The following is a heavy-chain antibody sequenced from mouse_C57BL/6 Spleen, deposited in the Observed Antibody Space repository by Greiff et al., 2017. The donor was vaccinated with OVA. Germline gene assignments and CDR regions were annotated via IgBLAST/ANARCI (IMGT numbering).Heavy chain of an antibody. V-gene: IGHV5-9*01. D-gene: IGHD4-1*01. CDR3: ARQRGGTFFFDY. J-gene: IGHJ2*01. CDR2: ISGGGGNT. CDR1: GFTFSSYT. Sequence: EVKLMESGGGLVKPGGSLKLSCAASGFTFSSYTMSWVRQTPEKRLEWVATISGGGGNTYYPDSVKGRFTISRDNAKNTLYLQMSSLRSEDTALYYCARQRGGTFFFDYWGQGTTLTVSS.